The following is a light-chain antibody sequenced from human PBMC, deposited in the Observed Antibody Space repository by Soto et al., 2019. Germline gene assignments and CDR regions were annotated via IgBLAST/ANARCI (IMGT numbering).Light chain of an antibody. CDR2: DAS. CDR3: QQFKSGTWT. V-gene: IGKV1-5*01. CDR1: QSIGSW. Sequence: DIQMTQSPSTLSASVGDRVTITCRASQSIGSWLAWYQQKPGKAPKLLIFDASSLEGGVPSRFSGSGSGTEFILTINDLQPDDFATYFCQQFKSGTWTFGQGTKVDI. J-gene: IGKJ1*01.